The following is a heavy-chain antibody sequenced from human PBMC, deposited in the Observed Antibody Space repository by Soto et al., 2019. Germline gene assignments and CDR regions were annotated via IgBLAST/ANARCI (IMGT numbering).Heavy chain of an antibody. J-gene: IGHJ4*02. CDR3: ARHADVDTVFDY. CDR1: GDSFTNYW. V-gene: IGHV5-10-1*01. CDR2: IDPSDSYT. Sequence: GESLKISCKGSGDSFTNYWITWVRQMPGKGLEWMGRIDPSDSYTNYSPSFQGHVTISADKSISTAYLQWSSLKASDTAMYYCARHADVDTVFDYWGQGTLVTVSS. D-gene: IGHD5-18*01.